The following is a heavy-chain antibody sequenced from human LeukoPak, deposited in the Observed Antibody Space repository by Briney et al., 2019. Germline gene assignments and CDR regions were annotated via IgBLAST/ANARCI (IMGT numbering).Heavy chain of an antibody. J-gene: IGHJ4*02. CDR1: GDTFTGYY. CDR3: ARRGSIVGAPDYDY. CDR2: INPNSGGT. D-gene: IGHD1-26*01. V-gene: IGHV1-2*02. Sequence: SVKVSSKASGDTFTGYYMHWGRQAPGQGLEWRGWINPNSGGTNYSQKFQGRVTVTRDTSISTAYMELRSLRSDDTAVYYCARRGSIVGAPDYDYWGQGTLVTVSS.